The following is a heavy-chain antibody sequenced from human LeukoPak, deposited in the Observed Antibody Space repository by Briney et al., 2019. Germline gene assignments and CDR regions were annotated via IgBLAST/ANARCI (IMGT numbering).Heavy chain of an antibody. CDR3: ARGGHCSSTSCYGSRYYYYYMDV. CDR2: INPNSGGT. J-gene: IGHJ6*03. D-gene: IGHD2-2*01. CDR1: GYTFTGYY. V-gene: IGHV1-2*02. Sequence: ASVKVSCKASGYTFTGYYMHWVRQAPGQGLEWMGWINPNSGGTNYAQKSQGRVTMTRDTSISTGYMELSSLRSEDTAVYYCARGGHCSSTSCYGSRYYYYYMDVWGKGTTVTISS.